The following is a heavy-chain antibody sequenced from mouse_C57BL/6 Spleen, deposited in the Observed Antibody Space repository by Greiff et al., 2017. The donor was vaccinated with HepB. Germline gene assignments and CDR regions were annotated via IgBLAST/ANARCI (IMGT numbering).Heavy chain of an antibody. CDR3: ARDYGNPWSFDV. D-gene: IGHD2-1*01. Sequence: EVKLVESGGGLVKPGGSLKLSCAASGFTFSDYGMHWVRQAPEKGLEWVAYISSGSSTIYYADTVKGRFTISRDNAKNTLFLQMTSLRSEDTAMYYCARDYGNPWSFDVWGTGTTVTVSS. CDR2: ISSGSSTI. J-gene: IGHJ1*03. V-gene: IGHV5-17*01. CDR1: GFTFSDYG.